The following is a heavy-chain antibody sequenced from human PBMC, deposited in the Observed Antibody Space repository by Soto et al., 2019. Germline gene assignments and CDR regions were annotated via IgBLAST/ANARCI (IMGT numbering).Heavy chain of an antibody. CDR3: ARNGDCTRPGCIVGWFDP. CDR1: GYTFTGYG. Sequence: ASVKVSCKASGYTFTGYGISWVRQAPGQGLEWMGWINAYNGNTNYAQKLQGRVTMTTDTSTSTAYMELRSLRSDDTAVYYCARNGDCTRPGCIVGWFDPWGPGTLVTVSS. V-gene: IGHV1-18*01. J-gene: IGHJ5*02. D-gene: IGHD2-8*01. CDR2: INAYNGNT.